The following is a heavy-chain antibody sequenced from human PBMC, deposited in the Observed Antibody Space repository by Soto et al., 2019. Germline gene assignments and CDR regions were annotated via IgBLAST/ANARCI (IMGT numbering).Heavy chain of an antibody. CDR2: ISAYNGNT. V-gene: IGHV1-18*01. J-gene: IGHJ5*02. D-gene: IGHD2-15*01. CDR1: GYTFTSYG. Sequence: SVKVSCKASGYTFTSYGISWVRQAPGQGLEWMGWISAYNGNTNYAQKLQGRVTMTTDTSTSTAYMELRSLRSDDTAVYYCARAPVLVFRYCSGGSCRNWFDPWGQGTLVTVSS. CDR3: ARAPVLVFRYCSGGSCRNWFDP.